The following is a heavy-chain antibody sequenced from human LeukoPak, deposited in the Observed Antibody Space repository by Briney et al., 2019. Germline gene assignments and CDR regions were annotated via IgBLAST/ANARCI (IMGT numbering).Heavy chain of an antibody. D-gene: IGHD1-1*01. Sequence: GGSLRLSCAASGFTISGFYMTWVRQAPGKGLEWVSVINSGGGTYYADSVRGRFTISRDNSKNTLSLQMNSLRAEDTAVYYCARDLPVIQLERGFDYWGQGTLVTVSS. CDR1: GFTISGFY. J-gene: IGHJ4*02. CDR3: ARDLPVIQLERGFDY. CDR2: INSGGGT. V-gene: IGHV3-66*01.